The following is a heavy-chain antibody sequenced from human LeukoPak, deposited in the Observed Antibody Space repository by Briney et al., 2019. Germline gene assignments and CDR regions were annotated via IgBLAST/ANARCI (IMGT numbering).Heavy chain of an antibody. V-gene: IGHV4-61*02. CDR2: IYTSGST. Sequence: SETLSLTCTVSGGSISSGSYYWSWIRQPAGKGLEWIGRIYTSGSTNYNPSLKSRVTISVDTSKNQFSLKLSSVTAADTAVYYCASGGYCSSTSCYRAWFDPWGQGTLVTDSS. D-gene: IGHD2-2*01. J-gene: IGHJ5*02. CDR1: GGSISSGSYY. CDR3: ASGGYCSSTSCYRAWFDP.